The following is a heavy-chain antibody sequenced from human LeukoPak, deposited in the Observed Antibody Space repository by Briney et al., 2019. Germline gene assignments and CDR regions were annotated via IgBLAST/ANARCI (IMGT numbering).Heavy chain of an antibody. CDR2: INPNSGGT. V-gene: IGHV1-2*02. Sequence: ASVKVSCKASGYTFTGYYMHWVRQAPGQGLEWMGWINPNSGGTNYAQKFQGRVTMTRDTSISTAYMELSRLRSDDTAVYYCARDQRAYSSSWYLDYWGQGTLVTVSS. D-gene: IGHD6-13*01. CDR1: GYTFTGYY. CDR3: ARDQRAYSSSWYLDY. J-gene: IGHJ4*02.